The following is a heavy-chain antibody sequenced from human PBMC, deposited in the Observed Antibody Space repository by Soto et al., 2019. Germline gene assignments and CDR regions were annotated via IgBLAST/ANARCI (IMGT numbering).Heavy chain of an antibody. CDR1: GFTFSTYA. Sequence: LRLSFAASGFTFSTYAMNWVRQAPGKGLEWVSSISGSGGSTHYADSVKGRFTISRDNSKNTLYVQMNSLRAEDTAIYYCARGLRVYSSNFDYWGQGTLVTVSS. D-gene: IGHD5-18*01. CDR2: ISGSGGST. CDR3: ARGLRVYSSNFDY. J-gene: IGHJ4*02. V-gene: IGHV3-23*01.